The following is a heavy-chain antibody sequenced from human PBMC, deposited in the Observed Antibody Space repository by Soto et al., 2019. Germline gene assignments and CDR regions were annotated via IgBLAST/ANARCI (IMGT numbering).Heavy chain of an antibody. Sequence: QVQLQESGPGLVKPSETLSLTCTVSGGSISSYYWSWIRQPPGKGLEGIGYIYYSGSTNYNPSLKSRVTISVDTSENQFSLRLNSVTAADTAVYYCASATTVTTSGYFDLWGRGTLVTVSS. D-gene: IGHD4-17*01. CDR1: GGSISSYY. CDR3: ASATTVTTSGYFDL. V-gene: IGHV4-59*13. J-gene: IGHJ2*01. CDR2: IYYSGST.